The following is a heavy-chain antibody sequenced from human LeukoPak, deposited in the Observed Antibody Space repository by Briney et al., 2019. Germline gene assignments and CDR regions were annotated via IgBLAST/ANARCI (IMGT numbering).Heavy chain of an antibody. CDR1: GGSISSYY. CDR3: ARDRYYYDSSSYFSAFDT. V-gene: IGHV4-4*07. D-gene: IGHD3-22*01. Sequence: SETLSLTCTVSGGSISSYYWSWIRQPPGKGLEWIGRVFTSAIISGNTNYNPSLKNRVTMSVDSSKNQFSLKLRSVTAADTAVYYCARDRYYYDSSSYFSAFDTWGQGTMVTVSS. CDR2: VFTSAIISGNT. J-gene: IGHJ3*02.